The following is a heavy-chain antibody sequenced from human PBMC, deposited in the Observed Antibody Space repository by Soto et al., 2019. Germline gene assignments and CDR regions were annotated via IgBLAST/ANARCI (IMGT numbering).Heavy chain of an antibody. Sequence: PSETLSLTCTVSGGSISSGDYYWSWIRQPPGKGLEWIGYIYYSGSPYYNPSLKSRVTISVDTSKNQFSLKLSSVTAADTAVYYCARTHYDYSNLRWFDPWGQGTQVTVSS. CDR2: IYYSGSP. CDR1: GGSISSGDYY. D-gene: IGHD4-4*01. J-gene: IGHJ5*02. V-gene: IGHV4-30-4*01. CDR3: ARTHYDYSNLRWFDP.